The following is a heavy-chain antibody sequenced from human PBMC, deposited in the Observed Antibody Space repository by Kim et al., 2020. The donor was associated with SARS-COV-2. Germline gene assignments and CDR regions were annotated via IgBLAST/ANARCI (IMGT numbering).Heavy chain of an antibody. CDR3: ARDRTAAHFDY. J-gene: IGHJ4*02. Sequence: SETLSLTCTVSGGSVSSGSYYWSWIRQPPGKGLEWIGYIYYSGSTNYNPSLKSRVTISVDTSKNQFSLKLSPVTAADTAVYYCARDRTAAHFDYWGQGTLVTVSS. CDR2: IYYSGST. D-gene: IGHD6-13*01. CDR1: GGSVSSGSYY. V-gene: IGHV4-61*01.